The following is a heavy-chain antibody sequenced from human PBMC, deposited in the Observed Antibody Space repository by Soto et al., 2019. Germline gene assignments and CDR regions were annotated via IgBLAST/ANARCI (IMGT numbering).Heavy chain of an antibody. CDR3: AKSQYCSGGSCSHYYYYGMDV. J-gene: IGHJ6*02. CDR2: ISGSGGST. Sequence: GGSLRLSCAASGFTFSSYAMSWVRQAPGKGLEWVSAISGSGGSTYYADSVKGRFTISRDNSKNTLYLQMNSLRAEDTAVYYCAKSQYCSGGSCSHYYYYGMDVWGQGTTVTVSS. D-gene: IGHD2-15*01. CDR1: GFTFSSYA. V-gene: IGHV3-23*01.